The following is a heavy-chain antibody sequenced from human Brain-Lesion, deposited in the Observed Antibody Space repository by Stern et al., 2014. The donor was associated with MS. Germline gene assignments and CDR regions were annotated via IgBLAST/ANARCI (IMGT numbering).Heavy chain of an antibody. CDR1: GYRFTSNW. Sequence: EVQLVASGAEVKKPGESLKISCKGSGYRFTSNWIGWVRQMPGKGLEWGGIIWPGDSDTRYSPSFQGQVTISADKSISTAYLQWSSLQASDTAMYYCARRGDSSSSGFDYWGQGTLVIVSS. CDR2: IWPGDSDT. V-gene: IGHV5-51*01. CDR3: ARRGDSSSSGFDY. D-gene: IGHD6-6*01. J-gene: IGHJ4*02.